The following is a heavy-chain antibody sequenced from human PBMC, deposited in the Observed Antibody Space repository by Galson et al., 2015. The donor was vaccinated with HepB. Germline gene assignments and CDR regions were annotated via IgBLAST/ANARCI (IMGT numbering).Heavy chain of an antibody. J-gene: IGHJ5*01. D-gene: IGHD3-16*01. CDR2: INGGGDSR. CDR3: VKRGSGAWYAGGWFDS. Sequence: SLRLSCAASGFTFRSCAMSWVRQAPGEGLEWVSSINGGGDSRYYADSVKGRFTISRDSSKNMVFLNLNSLRADDTAVYFCVKRGSGAWYAGGWFDSWGQGTLVSVSS. CDR1: GFTFRSCA. V-gene: IGHV3-23*01.